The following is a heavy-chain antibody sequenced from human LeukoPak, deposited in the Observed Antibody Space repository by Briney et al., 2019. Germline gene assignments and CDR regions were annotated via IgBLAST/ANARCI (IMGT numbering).Heavy chain of an antibody. CDR2: INPDGGRT. Sequence: GGSLRLSCAASGFTFSTYWVHWVRQAPGKGLVWVSRINPDGGRTDYADSVKGRFTISRDNAKNTLYLQMNSLRAEDTAVYYCARDRAAAAFDLFDYWGQGTLVTVSS. CDR1: GFTFSTYW. J-gene: IGHJ4*02. CDR3: ARDRAAAAFDLFDY. D-gene: IGHD2-2*01. V-gene: IGHV3-74*01.